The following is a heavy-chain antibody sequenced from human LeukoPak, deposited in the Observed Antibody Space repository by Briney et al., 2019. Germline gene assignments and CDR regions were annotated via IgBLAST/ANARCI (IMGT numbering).Heavy chain of an antibody. CDR2: IWYDGSKT. CDR1: GFIFRSYG. J-gene: IGHJ4*02. V-gene: IGHV3-33*01. D-gene: IGHD3-10*01. CDR3: ARAITMVQGGLGY. Sequence: GGSLRLSCAASGFIFRSYGMHWVRQAPGKGLEWVAVIWYDGSKTYYTDSVKGRFTISRDNSKNTLYLQMSSLRADDTAVYYCARAITMVQGGLGYWGQGTLVTVSS.